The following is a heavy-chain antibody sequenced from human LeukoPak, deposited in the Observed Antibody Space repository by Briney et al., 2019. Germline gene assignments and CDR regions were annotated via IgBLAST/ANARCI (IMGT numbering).Heavy chain of an antibody. CDR2: ISAYNGNT. J-gene: IGHJ4*02. Sequence: ASVKVSCKASGYTFTSYGISWVRQAPGQGLEWMGWISAYNGNTNYAQKLQGRVTMTTDTSTSTGYMELRSLRSDDTAVYYCARALAVAGTLHYWGQGTLVTVSS. V-gene: IGHV1-18*01. D-gene: IGHD6-19*01. CDR1: GYTFTSYG. CDR3: ARALAVAGTLHY.